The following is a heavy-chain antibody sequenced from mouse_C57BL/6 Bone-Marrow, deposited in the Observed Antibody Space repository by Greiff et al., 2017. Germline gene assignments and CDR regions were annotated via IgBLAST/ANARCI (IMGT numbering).Heavy chain of an antibody. V-gene: IGHV1-74*01. CDR3: ARGVYYDYDLDY. CDR1: GYTFTSYW. J-gene: IGHJ4*01. CDR2: IHPSDSDT. D-gene: IGHD2-4*01. Sequence: QVQLQQPGAELVKPGASVKVSCKASGYTFTSYWMHWVKQRPGQGLEWIGRIHPSDSDTNYNQKFKGKATLTVDKSSSTAYMQLSRLTSEDAAVYYCARGVYYDYDLDYWGQGTSVTVSS.